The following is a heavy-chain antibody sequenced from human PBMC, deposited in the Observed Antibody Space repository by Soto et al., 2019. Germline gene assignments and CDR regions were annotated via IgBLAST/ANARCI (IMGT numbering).Heavy chain of an antibody. CDR3: AGVYCSGGSCYNTWFDP. V-gene: IGHV1-8*01. CDR1: GYTFTSYD. D-gene: IGHD2-15*01. J-gene: IGHJ5*02. Sequence: QVQLVQSGAEVKKPGASVKVSCKASGYTFTSYDINWVRQATGQGLEWMGWMNPNSGNTGYAQKFQGRVTMTRNTSISTAYRELSSLRSEDTAVYYCAGVYCSGGSCYNTWFDPWGQGTLVTVSS. CDR2: MNPNSGNT.